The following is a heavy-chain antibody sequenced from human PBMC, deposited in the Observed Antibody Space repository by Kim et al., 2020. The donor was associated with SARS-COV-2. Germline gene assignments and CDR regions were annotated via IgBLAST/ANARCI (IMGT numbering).Heavy chain of an antibody. CDR1: GSSITSSNW. J-gene: IGHJ5*01. CDR3: AARVTSIIAMAGRVCWF. V-gene: IGHV4-28*01. D-gene: IGHD6-19*01. Sequence: SETLSLTCAISGSSITSSNWWGWIRQPPGKGLGCIGYIYYSGSTYYNPSLKSRVTMSVDTSKNLFSLKLSSMTAVDAAVYCCAARVTSIIAMAGRVCWF. CDR2: IYYSGST.